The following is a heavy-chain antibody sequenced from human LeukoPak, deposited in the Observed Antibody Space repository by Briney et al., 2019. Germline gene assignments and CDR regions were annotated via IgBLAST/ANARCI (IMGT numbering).Heavy chain of an antibody. D-gene: IGHD3-10*01. V-gene: IGHV4-4*07. CDR3: ARDRAVRGVEFDY. Sequence: SSETLSLTCTVSGGSINSYYWTWIRQPAGKGLEWIGRIHTTGNTKHNPSLRSRVTMSLDTSKNQFSLKLNSVTAADTAVYYCARDRAVRGVEFDYWGQGTLVTVSS. CDR2: IHTTGNT. CDR1: GGSINSYY. J-gene: IGHJ4*02.